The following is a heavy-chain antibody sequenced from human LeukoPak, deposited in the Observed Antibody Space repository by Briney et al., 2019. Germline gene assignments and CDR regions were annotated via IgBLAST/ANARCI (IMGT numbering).Heavy chain of an antibody. CDR1: GLTLGSKK. Sequence: GGPLRLSGTAPGLTLGSKKMPGVRQIPGQGRGGAAAVSSGFHAFFADSVQGRFTVSREDARNSLYLQMNSLRAGDTAVYYCVREARGYHYTYFDYWGQGTLVTVSS. D-gene: IGHD5-18*01. CDR3: VREARGYHYTYFDY. J-gene: IGHJ4*02. V-gene: IGHV3-13*01. CDR2: VSSGFHA.